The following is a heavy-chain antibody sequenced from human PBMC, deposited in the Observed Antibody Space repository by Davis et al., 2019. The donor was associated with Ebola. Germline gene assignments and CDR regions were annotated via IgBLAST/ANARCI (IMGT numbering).Heavy chain of an antibody. V-gene: IGHV3-73*01. CDR3: TRHHITMVQGVTYYFDY. Sequence: GESLKISCAASGFTFSGSAMHWVRQASGKGLEWVGRIRTKPNNYATSYAASVKGRFTISRDDSKNTAYLQMNSLKTEDTAVYYCTRHHITMVQGVTYYFDYWGQGTLVTVSS. D-gene: IGHD3-10*01. CDR1: GFTFSGSA. CDR2: IRTKPNNYAT. J-gene: IGHJ4*02.